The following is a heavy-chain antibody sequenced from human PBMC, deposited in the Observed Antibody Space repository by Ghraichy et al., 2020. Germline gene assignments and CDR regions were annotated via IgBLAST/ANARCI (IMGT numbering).Heavy chain of an antibody. CDR2: LYNSGSA. J-gene: IGHJ4*02. D-gene: IGHD3-10*01. CDR3: ARLVGTHYFDY. V-gene: IGHV4-59*01. CDR1: GGSISGYY. Sequence: SETLSLTCTVSGGSISGYYWSWIRQPPGKGLEWIGYLYNSGSANYNPSLKSRVTISVDTAKNHFPLKLSSVTAADTAVYYCARLVGTHYFDYWGQGSLVTVSS.